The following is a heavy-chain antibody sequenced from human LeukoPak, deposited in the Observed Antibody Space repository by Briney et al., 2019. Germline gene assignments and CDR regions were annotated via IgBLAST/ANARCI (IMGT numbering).Heavy chain of an antibody. J-gene: IGHJ4*02. V-gene: IGHV4-34*01. D-gene: IGHD3-22*01. CDR3: ARRISTYDSSGYSTGDAFDF. CDR1: GGSFSGYY. CDR2: INHSGST. Sequence: PSETLSLTCAVYGGSFSGYYWSWIRQPPGKGLEWIGEINHSGSTNYNPSLKSRVTISVDTSKNQFSLKLTSVTAADTAVYYCARRISTYDSSGYSTGDAFDFWGQGILITVSS.